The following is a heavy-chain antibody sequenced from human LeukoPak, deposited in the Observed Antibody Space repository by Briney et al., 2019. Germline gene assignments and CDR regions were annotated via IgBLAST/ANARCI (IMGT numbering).Heavy chain of an antibody. Sequence: GGSLRLSCAASGFTFSSYAMSWVRQAPGKGREWVSAISGSGGSTYYADSVKGRFTISRDNSKNTLYLQMNSLRAEDTAVYYCAKDRAAVAGTSEYFQHWGQGTLVTVSS. V-gene: IGHV3-23*01. J-gene: IGHJ1*01. CDR2: ISGSGGST. CDR3: AKDRAAVAGTSEYFQH. CDR1: GFTFSSYA. D-gene: IGHD6-19*01.